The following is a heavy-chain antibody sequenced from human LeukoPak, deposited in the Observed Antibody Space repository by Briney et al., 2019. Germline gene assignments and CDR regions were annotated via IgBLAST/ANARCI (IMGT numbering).Heavy chain of an antibody. CDR1: GGSISSYY. CDR2: IYTSGST. J-gene: IGHJ4*02. V-gene: IGHV4-4*07. Sequence: KPSETLSLTCTVSGGSISSYYWGWIRQPAGKGLEWIGRIYTSGSTNYNPSLKSRVTMSVDTSKNQFSLKLSSVTAADTAVYYCARDYSNYVGSPTFDYWGQGTLVTVSS. D-gene: IGHD4-11*01. CDR3: ARDYSNYVGSPTFDY.